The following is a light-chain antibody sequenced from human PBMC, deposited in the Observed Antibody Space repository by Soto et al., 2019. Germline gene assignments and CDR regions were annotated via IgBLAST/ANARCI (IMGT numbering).Light chain of an antibody. CDR2: AAS. V-gene: IGKV1-39*01. CDR3: QQANSFPIT. Sequence: DIQMTQSPSSLSASLGDRVTITCRASQSISSYLNWYQQKPGKAPKLLIYAASSLQSGVPSRISGSGSGTDFTLTISSLQPEDFATYYCQQANSFPITFGQGTRLEI. CDR1: QSISSY. J-gene: IGKJ5*01.